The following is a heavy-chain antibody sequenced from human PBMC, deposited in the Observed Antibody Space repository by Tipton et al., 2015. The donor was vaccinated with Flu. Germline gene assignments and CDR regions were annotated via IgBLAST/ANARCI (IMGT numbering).Heavy chain of an antibody. Sequence: TLSLTCAVSGYSINSGHYWGWIRQPPGKGLEWIGSIYYSGKTFYNQSLKSRVTISVDISNHQFSLKVTSVTAAGTALYYCARDDPTQLWSNWGQGALVTVSS. V-gene: IGHV4-38-2*02. D-gene: IGHD2-21*01. CDR3: ARDDPTQLWSN. CDR2: IYYSGKT. J-gene: IGHJ4*02. CDR1: GYSINSGHY.